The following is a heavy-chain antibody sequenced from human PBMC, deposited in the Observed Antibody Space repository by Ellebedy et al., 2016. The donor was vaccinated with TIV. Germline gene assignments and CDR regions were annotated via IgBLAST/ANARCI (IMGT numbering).Heavy chain of an antibody. CDR2: ISSSSTI. D-gene: IGHD6-13*01. Sequence: PGGSLRLSCAASGFTFSDYSMNWVRQAPGKGLEWVSYISSSSTIYYADSVKGRFTISRDNAKNSLYLQMNSLRDEDTAVYYCARQSYSSSFDYWGQGTLVTVSS. CDR1: GFTFSDYS. J-gene: IGHJ4*02. V-gene: IGHV3-48*02. CDR3: ARQSYSSSFDY.